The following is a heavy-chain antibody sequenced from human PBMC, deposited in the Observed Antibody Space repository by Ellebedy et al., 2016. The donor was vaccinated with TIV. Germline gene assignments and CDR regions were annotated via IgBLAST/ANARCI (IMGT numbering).Heavy chain of an antibody. CDR2: FSYSGYT. Sequence: PSETLSLTCTVSGGSISSSNYYWGWVRQPPGKGLEWIGSFSYSGYTYYTPSLKSRVTISGDTSKNQFSLKLTSVTAEDTAVYYCSKQPPLNVMVRGVLYFDYWGQGTLVTVSS. CDR1: GGSISSSNYY. CDR3: SKQPPLNVMVRGVLYFDY. J-gene: IGHJ4*02. V-gene: IGHV4-39*01. D-gene: IGHD3-10*01.